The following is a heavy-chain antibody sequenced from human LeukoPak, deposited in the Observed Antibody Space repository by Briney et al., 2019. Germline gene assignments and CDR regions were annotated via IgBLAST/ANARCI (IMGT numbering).Heavy chain of an antibody. J-gene: IGHJ4*02. V-gene: IGHV3-53*04. Sequence: GGSLRLSCAASGFTVSSNYMSWVRQAPGKGLEWVSVIYSGGSTYYADSVKGRLTISRHNSENTLYLQMNSLRAEDTAVYYCAREVFGGVIAYWGQGTPVTVSS. CDR2: IYSGGST. CDR1: GFTVSSNY. D-gene: IGHD3-16*02. CDR3: AREVFGGVIAY.